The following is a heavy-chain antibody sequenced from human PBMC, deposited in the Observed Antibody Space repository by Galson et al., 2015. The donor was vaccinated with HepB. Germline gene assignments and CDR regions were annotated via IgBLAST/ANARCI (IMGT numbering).Heavy chain of an antibody. D-gene: IGHD4-17*01. CDR1: GFTFSSYA. CDR2: ISYDGSNK. Sequence: SLRLSCAASGFTFSSYAMHWVRQAPGKGLEWVAVISYDGSNKYYAGSVKGRFTISRDNSKNTLYLQMNSLRAEDTAVYYCARDDYGDYAAPFDYWGQGTLVTVSS. CDR3: ARDDYGDYAAPFDY. J-gene: IGHJ4*02. V-gene: IGHV3-30*04.